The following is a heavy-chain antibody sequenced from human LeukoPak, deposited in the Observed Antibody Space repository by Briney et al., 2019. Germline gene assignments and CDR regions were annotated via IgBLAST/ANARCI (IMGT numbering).Heavy chain of an antibody. CDR2: IYTSGST. CDR3: ARILQYDFWSGSYNWFDP. D-gene: IGHD3-3*01. CDR1: GGSISSGSYY. V-gene: IGHV4-61*02. J-gene: IGHJ5*02. Sequence: PSQTLSLTCTVSGGSISSGSYYWSWIRQPAGKGLEWIGRIYTSGSTNYNPSLKSRVTISVDTSKNQFSLKLSSVTAADTAVYYCARILQYDFWSGSYNWFDPWGQGTLVTVSS.